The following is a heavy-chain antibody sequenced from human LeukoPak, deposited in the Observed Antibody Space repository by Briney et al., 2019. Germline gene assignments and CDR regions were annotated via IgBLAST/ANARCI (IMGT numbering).Heavy chain of an antibody. CDR2: IYYSGST. CDR3: ARGPGATSPPFDY. D-gene: IGHD5-24*01. V-gene: IGHV4-30-4*01. J-gene: IGHJ4*02. CDR1: GGSISSGDYY. Sequence: SETLSLTCTVSGGSISSGDYYWSWIRQPPGKGLEWIGYIYYSGSTYYNPSLKSRVTISVDTSKNQFSLKLSSVTAADTAVYYCARGPGATSPPFDYWGQGTLVTVSS.